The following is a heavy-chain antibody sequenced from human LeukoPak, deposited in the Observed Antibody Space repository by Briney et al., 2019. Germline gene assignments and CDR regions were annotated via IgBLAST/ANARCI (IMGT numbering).Heavy chain of an antibody. CDR2: IYHSGST. CDR1: GGSISSGGYY. Sequence: SETLSLTCTVSGGSISSGGYYWSWIRQPPGKGLEWIGYIYHSGSTYYNPSLKSRVTISVDRSKNQFPLKLSSVTAADTAVYYCARAKYSSSSWWFDPWGQGTLVTVSS. J-gene: IGHJ5*02. D-gene: IGHD6-6*01. V-gene: IGHV4-30-2*01. CDR3: ARAKYSSSSWWFDP.